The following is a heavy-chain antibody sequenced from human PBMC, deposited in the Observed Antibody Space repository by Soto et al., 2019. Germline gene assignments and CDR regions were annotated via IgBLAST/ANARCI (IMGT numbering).Heavy chain of an antibody. CDR2: IRVKNGNT. J-gene: IGHJ3*02. CDR3: ARGPTVGDI. V-gene: IGHV1-18*01. CDR1: GYTFNSYG. Sequence: QVQLVQSGGEVKKPGASVKVSCKASGYTFNSYGISWVRQAPGQGLEWMGWIRVKNGNTNYAQNFQGRFTMTTDTYTSTAYMELRSLRSDDTAVYYCARGPTVGDIWGQGTMVTVSS. D-gene: IGHD2-21*02.